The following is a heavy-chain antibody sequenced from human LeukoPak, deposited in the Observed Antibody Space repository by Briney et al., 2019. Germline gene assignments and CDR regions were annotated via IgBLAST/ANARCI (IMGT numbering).Heavy chain of an antibody. CDR1: GFSFTSYA. CDR2: ISGSGGST. Sequence: GGSLRLSCAASGFSFTSYAMSWVRQAPGKGLEWVSAISGSGGSTYYADAVKGRFTISRDNSKSTLYLQMSSLRAEDTAVYYCAKDRGNNYGLGVSWGQGTLDTVSS. CDR3: AKDRGNNYGLGVS. V-gene: IGHV3-23*01. D-gene: IGHD5-18*01. J-gene: IGHJ5*02.